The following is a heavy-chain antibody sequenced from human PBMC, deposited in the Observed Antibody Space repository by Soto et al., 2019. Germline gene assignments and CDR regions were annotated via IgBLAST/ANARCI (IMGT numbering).Heavy chain of an antibody. D-gene: IGHD6-19*01. Sequence: EVQLVESGGGLVQPGGSLRLSCAASGCTFSGSWMHWVRQTPGKGLVWVSHINTDGSFANYADSVQGRFTISRDNAKSTLYLQMSSLRADDTAVYFCAGGMGGWPFWGQGTLVTVSS. CDR1: GCTFSGSW. CDR2: INTDGSFA. V-gene: IGHV3-74*01. CDR3: AGGMGGWPF. J-gene: IGHJ4*02.